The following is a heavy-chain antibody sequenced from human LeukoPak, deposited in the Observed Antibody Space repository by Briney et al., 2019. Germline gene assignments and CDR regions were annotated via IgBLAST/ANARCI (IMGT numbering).Heavy chain of an antibody. CDR2: ISSSRNYI. CDR1: GFSFSSYS. J-gene: IGHJ4*02. V-gene: IGHV3-21*01. D-gene: IGHD3-22*01. CDR3: ARELSSGYQPYFDY. Sequence: GGSLRLSCAASGFSFSSYSMNWVRQAPGKGLEWVSSISSSRNYIYYADSVKGRFTISRDNAKNSLYLQMNSLRAEDTAVYYCARELSSGYQPYFDYWGQGTLVTVSS.